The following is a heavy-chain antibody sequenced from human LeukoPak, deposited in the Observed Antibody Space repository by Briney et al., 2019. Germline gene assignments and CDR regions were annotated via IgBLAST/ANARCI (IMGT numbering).Heavy chain of an antibody. Sequence: PGGSLRLSCAASGFTVNSNYMNWARQAPGKGLEWVSVISGSGRSTFYADSVKGRFTISRDDSKKMLFLQMNSLRAEDTAIYYCAKEGGPAPYYYYYMDVWGKGSTVTVSS. V-gene: IGHV3-23*01. J-gene: IGHJ6*03. D-gene: IGHD2-2*01. CDR2: ISGSGRST. CDR1: GFTVNSNY. CDR3: AKEGGPAPYYYYYMDV.